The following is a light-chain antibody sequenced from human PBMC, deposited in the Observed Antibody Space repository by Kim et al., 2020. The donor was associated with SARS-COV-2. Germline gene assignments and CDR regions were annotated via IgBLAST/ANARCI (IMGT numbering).Light chain of an antibody. CDR2: YDK. CDR1: SSNIGSNT. J-gene: IGLJ2*01. V-gene: IGLV1-44*01. CDR3: AAWDDIQSGPV. Sequence: QSVLTQPPSASGAPGQTVTISCSGSSSNIGSNTASWYQQVPGTAPKLLIYYDKERPSGVPDRFSGSKSGTSASLAITGLQSGDEADYYCAAWDDIQSGPVFGGGTQLTVL.